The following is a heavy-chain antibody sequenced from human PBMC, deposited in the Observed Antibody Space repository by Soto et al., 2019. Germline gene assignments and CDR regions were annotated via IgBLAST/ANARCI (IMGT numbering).Heavy chain of an antibody. CDR3: TRDASRDSSARGWFDP. J-gene: IGHJ5*02. Sequence: PGGSLRLSCAASGFTFSSYAMNWVRQAPGKGLEWVSTISSNRAYIYYTDALRGRFTISRDNAKNSLHLQMNSLRAEDTAVYYCTRDASRDSSARGWFDPWGPGTLVTVSS. V-gene: IGHV3-21*01. CDR1: GFTFSSYA. CDR2: ISSNRAYI. D-gene: IGHD6-13*01.